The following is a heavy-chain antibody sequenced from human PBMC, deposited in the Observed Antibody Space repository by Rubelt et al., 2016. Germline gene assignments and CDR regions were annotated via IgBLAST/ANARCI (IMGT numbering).Heavy chain of an antibody. J-gene: IGHJ6*02. Sequence: SYSMNWVRQAPGKGLEWVSYISSSSSTIYYADSVKGRFTISRDNAKNSLYLQMNSLRAVDTAVYYCARDGGDSYGHLVAYYYYGMDVWGQGTTVTVPS. V-gene: IGHV3-48*04. CDR2: ISSSSSTI. CDR3: ARDGGDSYGHLVAYYYYGMDV. D-gene: IGHD5-18*01. CDR1: SYS.